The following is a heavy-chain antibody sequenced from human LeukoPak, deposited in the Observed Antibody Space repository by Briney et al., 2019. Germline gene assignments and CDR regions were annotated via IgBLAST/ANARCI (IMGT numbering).Heavy chain of an antibody. Sequence: PGGSLRLSCAASGFTFSSHGMSWVRQAPGKGLEWVSSISGSGDSTFYADSVKGRFSISRDNSKNTLYLQVNGLRTEDTAVYYCAKDRLLNCRGDCYIFDYWGQGTVVTVSS. CDR3: AKDRLLNCRGDCYIFDY. D-gene: IGHD2-21*02. J-gene: IGHJ4*02. CDR2: ISGSGDST. V-gene: IGHV3-23*01. CDR1: GFTFSSHG.